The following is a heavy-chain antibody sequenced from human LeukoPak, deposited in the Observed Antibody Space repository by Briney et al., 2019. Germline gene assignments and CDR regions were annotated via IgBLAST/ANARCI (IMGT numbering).Heavy chain of an antibody. CDR3: AKGREIDY. Sequence: GRSLRLSCAASGFTFDDYAMHWVRQAPGKGLEWVSGISWNSGSIGYADSVKGRFTISRDNSKNTLYLQMNSLRAEDTAVYYCAKGREIDYWGQGTLVTVSS. CDR1: GFTFDDYA. V-gene: IGHV3-9*01. J-gene: IGHJ4*02. CDR2: ISWNSGSI.